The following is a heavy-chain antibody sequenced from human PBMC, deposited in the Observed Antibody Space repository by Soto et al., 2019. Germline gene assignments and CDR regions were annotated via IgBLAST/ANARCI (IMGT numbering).Heavy chain of an antibody. Sequence: SETLSLTCTVSGGSISSYYLSWIRQPPGKGLEWIGYIYYSGSTNYNPSLKSRVTISVDTSKNQFSLKLSSVTAADTAVYYCARILYGGNAYYFDYWGQGTLVTVSS. CDR1: GGSISSYY. D-gene: IGHD4-17*01. V-gene: IGHV4-59*01. CDR2: IYYSGST. J-gene: IGHJ4*02. CDR3: ARILYGGNAYYFDY.